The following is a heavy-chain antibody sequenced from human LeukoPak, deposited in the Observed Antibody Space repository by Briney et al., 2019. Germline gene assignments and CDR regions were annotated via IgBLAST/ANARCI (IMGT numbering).Heavy chain of an antibody. CDR1: GFTFSSYA. D-gene: IGHD2-21*01. CDR3: ARDLSAAYDF. CDR2: LVYDERN. Sequence: PGRSLRLSCAASGFTFSSYAMHWVRQAPGKGLEWVARLVYDERNDYANSVKGRFTISRDNSKNMLYLQMDNLRVDDTAMYYCARDLSAAYDFWGQGILVTVSS. V-gene: IGHV3-33*08. J-gene: IGHJ4*02.